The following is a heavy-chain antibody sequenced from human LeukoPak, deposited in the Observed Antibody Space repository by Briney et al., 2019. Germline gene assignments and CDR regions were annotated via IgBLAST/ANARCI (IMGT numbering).Heavy chain of an antibody. CDR3: SGRDSSRSPRAY. CDR1: GLTFTDFW. Sequence: GGSLRLSCAASGLTFTDFWMNWVRLAPGRGLEWLANIKPDGSEKYYVDSVKGRFAISRDNAKNEVYLEMNSLRAEDTGVYYCSGRDSSRSPRAYWGQGTLVSVPS. CDR2: IKPDGSEK. V-gene: IGHV3-7*01. J-gene: IGHJ4*02. D-gene: IGHD2-2*01.